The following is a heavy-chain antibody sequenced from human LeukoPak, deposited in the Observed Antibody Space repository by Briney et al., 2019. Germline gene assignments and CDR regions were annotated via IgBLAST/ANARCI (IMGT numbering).Heavy chain of an antibody. Sequence: PGGSLRLSCAVSGYTFSSYEMNWVRQAPGKGLEWVSYISSSGRTIYYADSVKGRFTISRDNAKNSLYLQMNSLRVEDTAVYYCARRAIAEGFDYWGQGTLVTVSS. V-gene: IGHV3-48*03. CDR3: ARRAIAEGFDY. J-gene: IGHJ4*02. CDR2: ISSSGRTI. D-gene: IGHD6-13*01. CDR1: GYTFSSYE.